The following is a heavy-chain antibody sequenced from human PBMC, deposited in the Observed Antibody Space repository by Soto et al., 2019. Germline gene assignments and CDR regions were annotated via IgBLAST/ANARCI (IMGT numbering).Heavy chain of an antibody. CDR1: GFTFSDHY. CDR2: GSNSGSFT. J-gene: IGHJ4*02. Sequence: PGGSLRLSCAASGFTFSDHYMSWIRQAPGKGLEWIGYGSNSGSFTRYADSVKGRFSISRDNAKNSLYLQINSLRGDDTATYFCVRSGDNYNLLDYWGQGTPVTVSS. V-gene: IGHV3-11*06. D-gene: IGHD1-1*01. CDR3: VRSGDNYNLLDY.